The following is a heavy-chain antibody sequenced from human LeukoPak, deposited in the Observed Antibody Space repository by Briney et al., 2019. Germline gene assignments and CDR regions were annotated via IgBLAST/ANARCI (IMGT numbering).Heavy chain of an antibody. D-gene: IGHD1-26*01. Sequence: APVKVSCKASGYTFTSYGISWVRQAPGQGLEWMGWISAYNGNTNYAQNLQGRVIMTTDTSTSTAYMELRSLISDDTAVYYCARDHYPRGFDYWGQGTLVTVSS. CDR1: GYTFTSYG. J-gene: IGHJ4*02. V-gene: IGHV1-18*01. CDR3: ARDHYPRGFDY. CDR2: ISAYNGNT.